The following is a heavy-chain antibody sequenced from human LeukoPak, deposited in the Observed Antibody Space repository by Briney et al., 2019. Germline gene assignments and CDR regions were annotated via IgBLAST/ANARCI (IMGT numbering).Heavy chain of an antibody. CDR3: WRGLGYSGSYYGVYYYYYGMDV. D-gene: IGHD1-26*01. CDR1: GFTFSSYA. J-gene: IGHJ6*02. V-gene: IGHV3-30-3*01. Sequence: GGSLCLSCAASGFTFSSYAMHWVGQAPGKGLEWGAVISYDGSNKYYADSVKGRFTISRDTSKNTLYLQMNSLRAEDTAVYYCWRGLGYSGSYYGVYYYYYGMDVWGQGTTVTVSS. CDR2: ISYDGSNK.